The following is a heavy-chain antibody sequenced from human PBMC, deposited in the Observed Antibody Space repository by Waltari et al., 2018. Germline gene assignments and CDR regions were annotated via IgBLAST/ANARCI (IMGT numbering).Heavy chain of an antibody. V-gene: IGHV3-23*01. CDR1: GFTFSSYA. Sequence: EVQLLESGGGLVQPGGSLRLSCAASGFTFSSYAMSWVRQAPGKGLEWVSAIRGSGGSTYYADSVKGRFTISRDNSKNTLYLQMNSLRAEDTAVYYCAKAETLLYYFDYWGQGTLVTVSS. CDR3: AKAETLLYYFDY. CDR2: IRGSGGST. J-gene: IGHJ4*02. D-gene: IGHD3-10*01.